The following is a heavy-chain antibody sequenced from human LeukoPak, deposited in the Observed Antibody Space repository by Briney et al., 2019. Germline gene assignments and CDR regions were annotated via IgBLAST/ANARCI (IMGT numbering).Heavy chain of an antibody. D-gene: IGHD3-3*01. CDR3: ARHNMDLSDFDF. Sequence: SETLSLTCNVSGDSISSSNYYWAWIRQPPEKGLEWIGNIYSSGTTHFSPSLRSRLTMSADNSKNQLFLKMISVTAADTAVYYCARHNMDLSDFDFWGQGTLVTVSS. CDR2: IYSSGTT. CDR1: GDSISSSNYY. J-gene: IGHJ4*02. V-gene: IGHV4-39*01.